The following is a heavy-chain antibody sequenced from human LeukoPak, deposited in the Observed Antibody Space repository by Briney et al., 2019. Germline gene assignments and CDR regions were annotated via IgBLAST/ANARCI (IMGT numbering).Heavy chain of an antibody. V-gene: IGHV1-18*01. J-gene: IGHJ4*02. CDR2: ISAYNGNT. CDR3: ARAMGYYYGSGSYYIPYYFDY. CDR1: GYTFTSYG. Sequence: GAPVKVSCKASGYTFTSYGISWVRQAPGQGLEWMGWISAYNGNTNYAQKLQGRVTMTTDTSTSTAYMELRSLRSDDTAVYYCARAMGYYYGSGSYYIPYYFDYWGQGTLVTVSS. D-gene: IGHD3-10*01.